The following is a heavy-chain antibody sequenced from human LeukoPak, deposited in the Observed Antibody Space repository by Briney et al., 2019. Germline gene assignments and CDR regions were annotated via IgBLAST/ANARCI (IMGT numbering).Heavy chain of an antibody. CDR3: AKGLKTAVGPYMGYHYYMDV. V-gene: IGHV3-23*01. CDR2: INDRGTGT. D-gene: IGHD5-18*01. Sequence: GGSLRLSCAASGFTFSSYAMSWVRQAPGKGLEWVSTINDRGTGTYYADSVKGRFTISRDNSKNTLSLQMNSLRAEDTAVYYCAKGLKTAVGPYMGYHYYMDVWGKGTTVTVS. J-gene: IGHJ6*03. CDR1: GFTFSSYA.